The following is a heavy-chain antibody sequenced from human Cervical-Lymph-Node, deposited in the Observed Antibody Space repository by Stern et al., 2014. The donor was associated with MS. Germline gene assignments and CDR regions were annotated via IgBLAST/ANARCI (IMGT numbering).Heavy chain of an antibody. V-gene: IGHV2-70*04. D-gene: IGHD6-19*01. CDR1: GFSLSTSGMR. CDR2: VDWDGTK. Sequence: ESGPALVKPTQTLTLTCTFSGFSLSTSGMRVSWIRQPQGKALEWLARVDWDGTKLSSTSQETRITSSKDTPQNTDRQNMTNMDPVDTATYYCARIHGSGWYVLDYWGQGTLVTVSS. CDR3: ARIHGSGWYVLDY. J-gene: IGHJ4*02.